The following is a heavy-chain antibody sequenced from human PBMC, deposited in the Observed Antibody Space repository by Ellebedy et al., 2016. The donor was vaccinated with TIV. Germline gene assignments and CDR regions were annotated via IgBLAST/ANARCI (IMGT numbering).Heavy chain of an antibody. D-gene: IGHD2-8*01. V-gene: IGHV3-33*01. CDR2: IWFNGRLR. Sequence: GESLKISCAASGFTFTQYHIHWLRQAPGKGLEWVALIWFNGRLRYYSDSVRGRFTLSRDNLRDTVFLQMNSLRPDDTGIYYCTREVSGGQGDMDVWGQGTTVAFSS. J-gene: IGHJ6*02. CDR3: TREVSGGQGDMDV. CDR1: GFTFTQYH.